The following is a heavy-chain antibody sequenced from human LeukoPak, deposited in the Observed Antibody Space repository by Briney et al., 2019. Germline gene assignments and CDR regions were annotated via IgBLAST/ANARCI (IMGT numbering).Heavy chain of an antibody. J-gene: IGHJ4*02. CDR3: ARDFAREFTIDY. Sequence: PGGSLRLSCAAPGFTFSNYNMNWVRQPPGKGLQWVSYISSSSNIIYYADSVKGRFTISRDNAKNSLFLQMNSLRAEDTAVYYCARDFAREFTIDYWGQGTLVTVSS. V-gene: IGHV3-48*01. CDR2: ISSSSNII. CDR1: GFTFSNYN. D-gene: IGHD3-10*01.